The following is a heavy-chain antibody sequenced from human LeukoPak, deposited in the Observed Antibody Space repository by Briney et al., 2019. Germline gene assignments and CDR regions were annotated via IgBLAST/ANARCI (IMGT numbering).Heavy chain of an antibody. J-gene: IGHJ5*02. V-gene: IGHV4-34*01. CDR1: GGSFSGYY. Sequence: SETPSLTCAVYGGSFSGYYWSWIRQPPGKGLEWFGEINHSGSTNYNPSLKSRVSISVDTSKNQFSLKLSSVTAADTAVYYCARAGRGLSRQQLVRASQHWFDPWGQGTLVTVSS. CDR2: INHSGST. CDR3: ARAGRGLSRQQLVRASQHWFDP. D-gene: IGHD6-13*01.